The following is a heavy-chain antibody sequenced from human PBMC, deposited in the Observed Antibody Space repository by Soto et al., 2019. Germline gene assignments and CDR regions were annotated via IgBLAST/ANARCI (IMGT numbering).Heavy chain of an antibody. CDR3: VCTGGGMGARPLEY. J-gene: IGHJ4*02. Sequence: QVQLVQSGGEVKKPGASVEVSCRTSGYMFTTYGMCWVRQAPGQGLGWMAWISAYNGNKKYAQKFQGSATMTTIPTGRTDLLAPGNPSSESRGTYFCVCTGGGMGARPLEYWGQGTLVTVSS. V-gene: IGHV1-18*04. CDR1: GYMFTTYG. D-gene: IGHD1-26*01. CDR2: ISAYNGNK.